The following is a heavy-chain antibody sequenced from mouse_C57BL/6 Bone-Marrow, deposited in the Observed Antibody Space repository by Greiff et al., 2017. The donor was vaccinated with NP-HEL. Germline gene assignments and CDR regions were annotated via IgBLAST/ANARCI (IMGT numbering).Heavy chain of an antibody. J-gene: IGHJ4*01. V-gene: IGHV1-75*01. CDR2: IFPGSGST. D-gene: IGHD2-2*01. Sequence: VQLQQSGPELVKPGASVKISCKASGYTFTDYYINWVKQRPGQGLEWIGWIFPGSGSTYYNEKFKGKATLTVDKSSSTAYMLLSSLTSEDSAVYFCARGGGVTTGYYAMDYWGQGTSVTVSS. CDR3: ARGGGVTTGYYAMDY. CDR1: GYTFTDYY.